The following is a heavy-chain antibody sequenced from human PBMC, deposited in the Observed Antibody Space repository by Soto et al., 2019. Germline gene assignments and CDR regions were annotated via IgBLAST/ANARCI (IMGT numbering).Heavy chain of an antibody. CDR1: GYTFTSYD. J-gene: IGHJ6*02. Sequence: ASVKVSCKASGYTFTSYDINWVRQATGQGLEWMGWINPNSGGTNYAQKFQGWVTMTRDTSISTAYMELSRLRSDDTAVYYCAREGEHGMDVWGQGTTVTVSS. V-gene: IGHV1-2*04. CDR2: INPNSGGT. CDR3: AREGEHGMDV.